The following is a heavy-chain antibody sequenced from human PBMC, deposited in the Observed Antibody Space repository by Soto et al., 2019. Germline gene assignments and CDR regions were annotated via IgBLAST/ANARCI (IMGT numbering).Heavy chain of an antibody. D-gene: IGHD1-26*01. Sequence: EVQLVESGGGLVQPGGSLRLSCAASGFTFSTYWMSWVRQAPGKGPEWVASIKQDGSEKYYMDSVKGRFTISKDNAKNSLYLQMNSLRVEDTAVYYCVREVRATFDPWGQGSLVTVSS. V-gene: IGHV3-7*01. J-gene: IGHJ5*02. CDR3: VREVRATFDP. CDR1: GFTFSTYW. CDR2: IKQDGSEK.